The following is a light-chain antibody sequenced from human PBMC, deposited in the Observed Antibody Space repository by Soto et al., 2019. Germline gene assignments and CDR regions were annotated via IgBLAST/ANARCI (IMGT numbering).Light chain of an antibody. CDR2: GAS. Sequence: EVVMTQSPATLSVSPGERVTLSCRSSQSVADNLAWFQQKPGQGPRLLIYGASTRATGIPARFSGSGSETDFTLTLSSLRSEDSAVYHCQQYNNWPITFGQGIRLEI. V-gene: IGKV3-15*01. J-gene: IGKJ5*01. CDR3: QQYNNWPIT. CDR1: QSVADN.